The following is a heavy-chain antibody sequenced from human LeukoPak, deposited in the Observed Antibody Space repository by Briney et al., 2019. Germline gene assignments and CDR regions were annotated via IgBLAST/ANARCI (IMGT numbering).Heavy chain of an antibody. CDR3: ARDAYDFWSGYYYDY. D-gene: IGHD3-3*01. Sequence: ASVKVSCKASGYTFTGYYMHWVRQAPGQGLELMGWINPNSGGTNYAQKVQGRVPITRDRSISTAYMELSRLRSDDTAVYSCARDAYDFWSGYYYDYWGQGTLVTVSS. V-gene: IGHV1-2*02. CDR2: INPNSGGT. J-gene: IGHJ4*02. CDR1: GYTFTGYY.